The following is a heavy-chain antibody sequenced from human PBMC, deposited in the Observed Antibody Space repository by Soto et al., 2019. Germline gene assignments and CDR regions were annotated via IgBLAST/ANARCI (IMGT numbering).Heavy chain of an antibody. CDR3: GRERALSIAAAGSNWFDP. D-gene: IGHD6-13*01. V-gene: IGHV4-30-2*01. CDR1: GGSISSGGYS. Sequence: QLQLQESGSGLVKPSQTLSLTCAVSGGSISSGGYSWSWIRQPPGKGLEWIGYIYHSGSTYYNPYLQTRFTTSVDTAKNQFSLKLSSVTAADTAVYYCGRERALSIAAAGSNWFDPWGQGPLVTVPS. J-gene: IGHJ5*02. CDR2: IYHSGST.